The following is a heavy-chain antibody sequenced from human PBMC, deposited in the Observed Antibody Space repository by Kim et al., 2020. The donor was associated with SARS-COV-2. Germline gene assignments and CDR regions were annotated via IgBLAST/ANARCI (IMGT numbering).Heavy chain of an antibody. CDR1: GFTFRSYA. D-gene: IGHD6-13*01. V-gene: IGHV3-30*04. Sequence: GGSLRLSCAASGFTFRSYAMHWVRQAPGKGLEWVAVISYDGSNKYYADSVKGRFTISRDNSKNTLYLQMNSLRAEDTAVYYCARDLYIAAAGRDEIWGMDVWGQGTTVTVSS. J-gene: IGHJ6*02. CDR3: ARDLYIAAAGRDEIWGMDV. CDR2: ISYDGSNK.